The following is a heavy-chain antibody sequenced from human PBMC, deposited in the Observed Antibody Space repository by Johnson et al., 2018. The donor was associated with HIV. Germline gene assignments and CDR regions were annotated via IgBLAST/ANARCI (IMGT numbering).Heavy chain of an antibody. CDR3: ARVVVITYHDAFDI. J-gene: IGHJ3*02. D-gene: IGHD3-22*01. CDR2: INWNGGST. CDR1: GFTFDDYG. V-gene: IGHV3-20*04. Sequence: VQLVESGGGLVQRGGSLRLSCAASGFTFDDYGMSWVRQAPGKGLEWVSGINWNGGSTGYADSVKGRFTISRDNSKNTLYLQMNSLRAEDTAVYYCARVVVITYHDAFDIWGQGTMVTVSS.